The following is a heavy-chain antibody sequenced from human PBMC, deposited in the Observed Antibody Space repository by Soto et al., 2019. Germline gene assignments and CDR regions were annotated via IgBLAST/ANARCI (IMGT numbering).Heavy chain of an antibody. Sequence: QVQLVESGGGVVQPGRSLRLSCAASGFTFSSYAMHWVRQAPGKGLEWVAVISYDGSNKYYADSVKGRFTISRDNSKNTLYLQMNSLRAEDTAVYYCARETLGEVYFDYWGQGTLVTVSS. J-gene: IGHJ4*02. V-gene: IGHV3-30-3*01. CDR1: GFTFSSYA. D-gene: IGHD3-10*01. CDR2: ISYDGSNK. CDR3: ARETLGEVYFDY.